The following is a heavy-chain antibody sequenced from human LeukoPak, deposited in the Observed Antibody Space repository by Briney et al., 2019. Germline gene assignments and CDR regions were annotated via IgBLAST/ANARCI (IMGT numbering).Heavy chain of an antibody. CDR1: GYTFTSYD. Sequence: GASVKVSCKASGYTFTSYDINWVRQATGQGLEWMGWMNPNSGNTGYAQKFQGRVTMTRNTSISTAYMELSSLRSEDTAVYYCARAFGDGYNQGYYMDVWGKGTTVTGPS. D-gene: IGHD5-24*01. CDR3: ARAFGDGYNQGYYMDV. V-gene: IGHV1-8*01. CDR2: MNPNSGNT. J-gene: IGHJ6*03.